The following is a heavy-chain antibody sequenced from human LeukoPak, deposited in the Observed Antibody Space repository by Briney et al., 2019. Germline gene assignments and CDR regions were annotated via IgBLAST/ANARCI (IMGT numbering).Heavy chain of an antibody. Sequence: PGRSLRLSCAASGFTFSSYGMHWVRQAPGKGLEWVAVISYDGSNKYYADSVKDRFTISRDNSKNTLYLQMNSLRDEDTAVYYCAKRGVEMATIYYMDVWGKGTAVT. CDR1: GFTFSSYG. CDR2: ISYDGSNK. CDR3: AKRGVEMATIYYMDV. J-gene: IGHJ6*03. D-gene: IGHD5-24*01. V-gene: IGHV3-30*18.